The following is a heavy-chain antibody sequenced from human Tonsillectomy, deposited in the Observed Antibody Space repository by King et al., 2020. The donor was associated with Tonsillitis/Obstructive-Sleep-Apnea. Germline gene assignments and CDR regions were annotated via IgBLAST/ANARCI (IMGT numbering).Heavy chain of an antibody. V-gene: IGHV1-69*10. CDR3: ARDRDRSNYYYYYGMDV. J-gene: IGHJ6*02. CDR1: GGTFSNYA. Sequence: QLVQSGAEVKKPGSSVKVSCKASGGTFSNYAISWVRQAPGQGLEWMGGIIPILDITNYAQKFQGRVTINADKSTSTAYMELSSLRSEDTAVYYCARDRDRSNYYYYYGMDVWGQGTTVTVPS. D-gene: IGHD3-22*01. CDR2: IIPILDIT.